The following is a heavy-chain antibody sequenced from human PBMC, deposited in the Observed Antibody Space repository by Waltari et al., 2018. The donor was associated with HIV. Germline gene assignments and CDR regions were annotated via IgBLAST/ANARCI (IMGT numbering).Heavy chain of an antibody. CDR3: ARDLYSRNGDDY. J-gene: IGHJ4*02. V-gene: IGHV3-74*01. CDR1: GLTFSNSW. CDR2: INSDGSST. D-gene: IGHD6-13*01. Sequence: EVQLVESGGGLVQPGGSLRPSCAVSGLTFSNSWMHWVRQAPGKGLVWVSRINSDGSSTNYAGSVKGRFTVSRDNAKNTLYLQMNSLRAEDTAVYYCARDLYSRNGDDYWGQGTLVTVSS.